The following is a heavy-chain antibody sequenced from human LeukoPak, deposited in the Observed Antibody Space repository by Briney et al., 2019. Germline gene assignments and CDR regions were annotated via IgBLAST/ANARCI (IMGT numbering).Heavy chain of an antibody. CDR3: ASGYQLHPDY. CDR1: GGSFSGYC. V-gene: IGHV4-34*01. CDR2: INHSGST. J-gene: IGHJ4*02. Sequence: SETLSLTCAVYGGSFSGYCWGWIRQPPGKGREWIGQINHSGSTNYNPSLKSRLTISVDTSKNQFSLKLSSVTAADTAVYYCASGYQLHPDYWGQGTLVTVSS. D-gene: IGHD2-2*01.